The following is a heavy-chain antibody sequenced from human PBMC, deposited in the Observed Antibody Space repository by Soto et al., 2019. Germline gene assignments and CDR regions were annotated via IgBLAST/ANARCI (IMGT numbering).Heavy chain of an antibody. CDR2: VSHDGRNT. CDR3: AKGGRQWLVTSDFNY. Sequence: VQLVESGGGVVQPGRSLRLSCAASGFTFSDYAMHWVRQAPGKGLEWVVVVSHDGRNTHYADSVKGRFTISRDSSKNTVSLEMPSLRAEDTAVYSCAKGGRQWLVTSDFNYWGQGALVTVSS. D-gene: IGHD6-19*01. V-gene: IGHV3-30*18. J-gene: IGHJ4*02. CDR1: GFTFSDYA.